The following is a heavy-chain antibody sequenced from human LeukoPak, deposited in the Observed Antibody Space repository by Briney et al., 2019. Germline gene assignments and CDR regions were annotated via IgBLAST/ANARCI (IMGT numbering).Heavy chain of an antibody. CDR1: GGSISSSSYY. D-gene: IGHD3-10*01. CDR3: ARVNMVRGLHVDY. V-gene: IGHV4-39*07. Sequence: PSETLSLTCTVSGGSISSSSYYWGWIRQPPGKRLEWIGSMYYSGSTYYNPSLKSRVTISIDRSKNHFSLKLSSVTAADTAVYYCARVNMVRGLHVDYWGQGTLVTVSS. CDR2: MYYSGST. J-gene: IGHJ4*02.